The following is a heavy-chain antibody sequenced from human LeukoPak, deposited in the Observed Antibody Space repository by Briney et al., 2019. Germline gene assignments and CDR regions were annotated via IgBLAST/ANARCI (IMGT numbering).Heavy chain of an antibody. J-gene: IGHJ5*02. D-gene: IGHD5-18*01. V-gene: IGHV1-18*01. CDR3: ARDRFGYSYGPDWIDP. CDR2: ISAYNGNT. Sequence: ASVKVSCKASGYTFTSYGISWVRQAPGQGLEWMGWISAYNGNTNYAQKLQGRVTMTTDTSTSTAYMELRSLRSDDTAVYYCARDRFGYSYGPDWIDPWGQGTLVTVSS. CDR1: GYTFTSYG.